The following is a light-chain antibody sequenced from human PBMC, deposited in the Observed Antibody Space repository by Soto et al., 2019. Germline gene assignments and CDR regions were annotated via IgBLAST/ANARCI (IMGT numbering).Light chain of an antibody. CDR3: QQYDYSPRT. CDR2: AAS. Sequence: ELVLTQSPGTLSLSPGDRATLSCRASLSLPSRSLAWYQQRPGQAPRVLISAASTRSADIPDRFSGSESGTDFTLTINRLEPEDFAVYYCQQYDYSPRTFGQGTKVEVK. J-gene: IGKJ1*01. CDR1: LSLPSRS. V-gene: IGKV3-20*01.